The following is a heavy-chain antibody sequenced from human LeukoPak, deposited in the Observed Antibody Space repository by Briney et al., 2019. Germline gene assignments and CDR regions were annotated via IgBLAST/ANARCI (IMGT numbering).Heavy chain of an antibody. CDR2: ISYDGSNK. J-gene: IGHJ1*01. CDR3: AKAIYSGSYYGLYFQH. V-gene: IGHV3-30*18. CDR1: GFTFSTYG. D-gene: IGHD1-26*01. Sequence: GGSLRLSCAASGFTFSTYGIHWVRQAPGKGLEWVAVISYDGSNKYYADSVKGRLTISRDNSENTLYLQMNSLRAEDTAVYYCAKAIYSGSYYGLYFQHWGQGTLVTVSS.